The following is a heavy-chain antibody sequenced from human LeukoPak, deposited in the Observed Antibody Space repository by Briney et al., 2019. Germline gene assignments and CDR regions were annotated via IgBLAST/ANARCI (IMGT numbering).Heavy chain of an antibody. CDR2: ISAYNGNT. J-gene: IGHJ4*02. CDR1: GYTFTSYG. CDR3: ARDDLTYYDSSGYHLDY. Sequence: ASVKVSCKASGYTFTSYGISWVRQAPGQGLEWMGWISAYNGNTNHAQKLQGRVTMTTDTSTSTAYMELRSLRSDDTAVYYCARDDLTYYDSSGYHLDYWGQGTLVTVSS. D-gene: IGHD3-22*01. V-gene: IGHV1-18*01.